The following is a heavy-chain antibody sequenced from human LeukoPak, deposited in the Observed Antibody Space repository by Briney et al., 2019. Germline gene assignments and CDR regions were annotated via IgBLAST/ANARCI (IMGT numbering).Heavy chain of an antibody. J-gene: IGHJ3*02. D-gene: IGHD1-14*01. Sequence: GASLSLSWPVAGFSLTNAYIRCASLPPGGWMVSVPSISSSSSNTYYADSVKGRFTISRDNSKNTLYLQMNSLRAEDTAVYYCARDQGTTMTSYAFDMWGQGTMVTVSP. CDR1: GFSLTNAY. CDR2: ISSSSSNT. V-gene: IGHV3-21*01. CDR3: ARDQGTTMTSYAFDM.